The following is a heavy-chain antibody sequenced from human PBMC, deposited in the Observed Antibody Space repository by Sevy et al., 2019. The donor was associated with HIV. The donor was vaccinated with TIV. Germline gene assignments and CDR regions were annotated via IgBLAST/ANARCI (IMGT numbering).Heavy chain of an antibody. CDR3: ARNAGYSSSWRYYYYYGMDV. D-gene: IGHD6-13*01. CDR2: IKQDGSEK. CDR1: GFTFSSYW. J-gene: IGHJ6*02. Sequence: GGSLRLSCAASGFTFSSYWMSWVRQAPGKGLEWVANIKQDGSEKYYVDSVKGRFTISRDNAKNSLYLQMNSLRAEDTAVYYCARNAGYSSSWRYYYYYGMDVWGQWTTVTVSS. V-gene: IGHV3-7*01.